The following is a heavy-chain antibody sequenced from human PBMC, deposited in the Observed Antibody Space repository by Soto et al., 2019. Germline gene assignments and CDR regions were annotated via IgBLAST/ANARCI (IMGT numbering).Heavy chain of an antibody. V-gene: IGHV4-31*03. CDR1: GGSISSGGYY. CDR2: IYYSGST. CDR3: GRGVGPPWGGH. Sequence: QVQLQESGPGLVKPSQTLSLTCTVSGGSISSGGYYWSWIRQHPGKGLEWIGYIYYSGSTYYNPSLKGGVTIPEDTFKNRFSGRGRSVPAADTAVFSWGRGVGPPWGGHGGKGTLVPFPS. D-gene: IGHD3-16*01. J-gene: IGHJ4*02.